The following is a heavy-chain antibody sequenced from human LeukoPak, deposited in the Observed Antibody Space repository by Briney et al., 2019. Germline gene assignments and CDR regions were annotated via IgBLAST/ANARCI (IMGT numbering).Heavy chain of an antibody. Sequence: SETLSLTCAVYGGSFSGYYWSWIRQPPGKGLEWIGEINHSGSTNYNPSLKSRLTISIDTSKNQFSLKLSSVTAADTAVYYCARLKPTMVRGVIITNYYYYYMDVWGKGTTVTISS. V-gene: IGHV4-34*01. CDR2: INHSGST. D-gene: IGHD3-10*01. CDR1: GGSFSGYY. J-gene: IGHJ6*03. CDR3: ARLKPTMVRGVIITNYYYYYMDV.